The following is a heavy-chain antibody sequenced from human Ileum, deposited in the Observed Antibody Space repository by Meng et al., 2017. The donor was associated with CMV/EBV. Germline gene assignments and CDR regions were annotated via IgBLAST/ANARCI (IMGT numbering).Heavy chain of an antibody. CDR2: IKQDGSTT. CDR1: GFTFSSYW. Sequence: GGSLRLSCAVSGFTFSSYWMSWVRQAPGKGLEWVANIKQDGSTTYYVGSVKGRFTISRDNAKNSLYLQMNSLTVEDTAVYYCATSDAAAGNSWGQGTLVTVSS. V-gene: IGHV3-7*01. D-gene: IGHD6-13*01. J-gene: IGHJ4*02. CDR3: ATSDAAAGNS.